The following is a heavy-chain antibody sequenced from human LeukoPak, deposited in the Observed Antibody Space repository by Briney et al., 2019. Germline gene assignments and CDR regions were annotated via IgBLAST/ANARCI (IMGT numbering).Heavy chain of an antibody. CDR3: ARNYDFWSGYLDY. V-gene: IGHV4-59*01. J-gene: IGHJ4*02. CDR2: IHYSGST. CDR1: GGSISNYY. Sequence: PSETLSLTCTVSGGSISNYYWSWIRQPPGKGLEWIGYIHYSGSTNNNPSLKSRVTISVDTSKNQFSLKLTSVTAADTAVYYCARNYDFWSGYLDYWGQGTLDTVSS. D-gene: IGHD3-3*01.